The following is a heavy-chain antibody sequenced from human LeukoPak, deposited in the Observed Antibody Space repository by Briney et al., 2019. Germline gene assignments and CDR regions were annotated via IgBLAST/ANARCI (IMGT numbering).Heavy chain of an antibody. CDR2: ISGIGFKT. CDR3: AKLTDGSGLAYYFDS. D-gene: IGHD3-10*01. CDR1: GFTFNNYG. J-gene: IGHJ4*02. Sequence: AGTLRLSWAVAGFTFNNYGMSWVRQAPGKGLEWVSSISGIGFKTYYADSMKGRFTISRDNAKNTLYLQMNSVRAEDRPVHYCAKLTDGSGLAYYFDSWGQGTLVTVSS. V-gene: IGHV3-23*01.